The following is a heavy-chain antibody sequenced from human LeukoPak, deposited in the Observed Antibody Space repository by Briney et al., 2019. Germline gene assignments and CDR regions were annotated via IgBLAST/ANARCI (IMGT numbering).Heavy chain of an antibody. CDR3: AELGITMIGGV. V-gene: IGHV3-48*03. J-gene: IGHJ6*04. CDR1: GFTFSSYE. CDR2: ISSSGSTI. Sequence: PGGSLRLSCAASGFTFSSYEMNWVRQAPGKGLEWVSYISSSGSTIYYADSVKGRFTISRDKAKNSLYPQMNSLRAEDTAVYYCAELGITMIGGVWGKGNTVTISS. D-gene: IGHD3-10*02.